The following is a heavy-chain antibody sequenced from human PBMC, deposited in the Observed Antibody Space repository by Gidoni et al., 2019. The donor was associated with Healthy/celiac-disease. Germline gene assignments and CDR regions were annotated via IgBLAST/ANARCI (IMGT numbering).Heavy chain of an antibody. CDR3: ARDGERRAAGDDAFDI. V-gene: IGHV1-18*04. CDR1: GYTFTSSG. D-gene: IGHD1-1*01. J-gene: IGHJ3*02. Sequence: QVQLVQSVAGVKKPGASVKVSCKASGYTFTSSGISWVRQAPEQGLEWMGWVSAYNSNTNDAQKLQGRDPKTTDTSTSKAYMELRSLRSDDTAVYYCARDGERRAAGDDAFDIWGQGTMVTVSS. CDR2: VSAYNSNT.